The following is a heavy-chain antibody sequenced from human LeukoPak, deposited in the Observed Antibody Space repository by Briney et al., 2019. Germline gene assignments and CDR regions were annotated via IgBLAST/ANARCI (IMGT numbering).Heavy chain of an antibody. Sequence: GGSLRLSCVGSGFTFGSHWMYWVRQAPGKGLEWVGNIKQDGSEKHYVDSVKGRFTISRDNAKNSLYLEMDNVRAEDAAVYYCARDEDGHNSLPFDIWGQGTMVSVSS. CDR2: IKQDGSEK. CDR1: GFTFGSHW. D-gene: IGHD4-23*01. J-gene: IGHJ3*02. V-gene: IGHV3-7*01. CDR3: ARDEDGHNSLPFDI.